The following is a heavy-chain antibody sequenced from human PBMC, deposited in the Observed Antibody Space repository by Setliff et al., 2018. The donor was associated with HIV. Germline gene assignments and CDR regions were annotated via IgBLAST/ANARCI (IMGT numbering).Heavy chain of an antibody. V-gene: IGHV3-53*01. D-gene: IGHD3-3*01. CDR2: LYSGGST. CDR1: GFTVNNNY. Sequence: GGSLRLSCAASGFTVNNNYMSWVRQAPGKGLEWVSVLYSGGSTYYADSVKGRFTISRDTPKNTLYLQMNSLRPEDTAVYYCAVPQFLEWLPPHYWGQGTLVTVSS. J-gene: IGHJ4*02. CDR3: AVPQFLEWLPPHY.